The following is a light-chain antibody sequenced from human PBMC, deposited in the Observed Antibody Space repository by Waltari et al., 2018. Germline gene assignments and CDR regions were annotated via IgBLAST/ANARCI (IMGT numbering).Light chain of an antibody. CDR3: QQYNSYPWT. CDR1: QRITSW. Sequence: DIQMTQSPSTLSASVGDRVTITCRASQRITSWLAWYQQIPGKPPKLLIYNASTLERGGPSRFSGSGSGTEFTLTISSLQPDDFATYYCQQYNSYPWTFGHGTKVELK. CDR2: NAS. V-gene: IGKV1-5*03. J-gene: IGKJ1*01.